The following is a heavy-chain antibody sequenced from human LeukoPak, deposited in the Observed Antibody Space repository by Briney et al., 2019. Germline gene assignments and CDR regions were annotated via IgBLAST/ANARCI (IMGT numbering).Heavy chain of an antibody. CDR1: GYTLTELF. D-gene: IGHD6-13*01. Sequence: ASGKVSLKVSGYTLTELFMDWVRPAPGKGLEWMGGFDPEDGETIYAQKFQGRVTMTEDTSTDTAYMELSSLRSEDTAVYYCATIAAAGGYYDYGMDVWGQGTTVTVSS. CDR2: FDPEDGET. J-gene: IGHJ6*02. V-gene: IGHV1-24*01. CDR3: ATIAAAGGYYDYGMDV.